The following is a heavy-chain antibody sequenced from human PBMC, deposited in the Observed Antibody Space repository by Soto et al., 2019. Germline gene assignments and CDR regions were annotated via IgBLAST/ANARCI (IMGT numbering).Heavy chain of an antibody. V-gene: IGHV3-23*01. CDR3: AKAGTPRLEAPFDP. CDR2: ISGSGGST. Sequence: GGSLRLSCAASGFTFSSYAMSWVRQAPGKGLEWVSAISGSGGSTYYADSVKGRFTISRDNSKNTLYLQMNSLRAEDTAVYYCAKAGTPRLEAPFDPWGQGTLVTAPQ. D-gene: IGHD1-1*01. CDR1: GFTFSSYA. J-gene: IGHJ5*02.